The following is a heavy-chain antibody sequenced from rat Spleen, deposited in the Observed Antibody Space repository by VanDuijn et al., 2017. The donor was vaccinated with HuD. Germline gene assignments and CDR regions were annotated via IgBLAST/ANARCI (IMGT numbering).Heavy chain of an antibody. CDR1: GFTFSHYD. CDR3: TRDSTYASLDY. J-gene: IGHJ2*01. Sequence: EVQLVETGGGLVQPGGSLKLSCAASGFTFSHYDMAWVRQAPKKGLEWVATISFDGRTTNHRDSVKGRFTISRDNAKSTLYLQMDSLRSEDTATYYCTRDSTYASLDYWGQGVTVTVSS. CDR2: ISFDGRTT. V-gene: IGHV5-7*01. D-gene: IGHD1-2*01.